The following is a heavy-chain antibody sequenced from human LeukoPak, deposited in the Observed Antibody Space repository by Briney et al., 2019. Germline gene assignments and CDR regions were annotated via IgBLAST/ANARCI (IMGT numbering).Heavy chain of an antibody. Sequence: GGSLRLSCAASGFTFSGSAMHWVRQASGKGLEWVGRIRSKANSYATAYAASVKGRFTISRDDSKNTAYLQMNSLKTEDKAVYYCTLQDIVLMVYANHWGQGTMVTVSS. CDR2: IRSKANSYAT. V-gene: IGHV3-73*01. J-gene: IGHJ5*02. CDR1: GFTFSGSA. D-gene: IGHD2-8*01. CDR3: TLQDIVLMVYANH.